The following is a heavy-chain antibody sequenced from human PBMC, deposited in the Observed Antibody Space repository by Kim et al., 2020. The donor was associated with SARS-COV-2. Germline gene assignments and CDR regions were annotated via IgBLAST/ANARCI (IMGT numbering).Heavy chain of an antibody. CDR1: GFTFSSYS. D-gene: IGHD6-19*01. J-gene: IGHJ6*01. Sequence: GGSLRLSCAASGFTFSSYSMNWVRQAPGKGLEWVSSISSSSSYIYYADSVKGRFTISRDNAKNSLYLQMNSLRAEDTAVYYCARDRGIAVAGGYDMDVWGQGTTVTVSS. V-gene: IGHV3-21*01. CDR3: ARDRGIAVAGGYDMDV. CDR2: ISSSSSYI.